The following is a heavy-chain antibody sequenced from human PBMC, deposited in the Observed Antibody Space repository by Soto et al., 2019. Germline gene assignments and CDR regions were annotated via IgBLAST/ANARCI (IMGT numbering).Heavy chain of an antibody. CDR3: ARGGARGRYHWFAP. Sequence: SETLSLTCTVSGGSISSYFWNWIRQAPGKGPEWIGLIYYSGGTNYNPSLKSRVTMSVDLSNNQFSPKLTSVTAADTAVYFCARGGARGRYHWFAPWGQGTLVTVSS. D-gene: IGHD1-26*01. V-gene: IGHV4-59*01. J-gene: IGHJ5*02. CDR2: IYYSGGT. CDR1: GGSISSYF.